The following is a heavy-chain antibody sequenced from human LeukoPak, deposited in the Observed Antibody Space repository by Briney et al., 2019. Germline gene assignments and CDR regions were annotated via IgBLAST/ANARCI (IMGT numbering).Heavy chain of an antibody. V-gene: IGHV3-21*04. J-gene: IGHJ4*02. D-gene: IGHD3-10*01. CDR3: AKKGYAGSGTYSYYFDY. Sequence: GGSLRLSCAASGFSFSYYRMHWGRQAPGKGREWVSSITSGSNYMYYADSVKGRFTISRDNAKNTLYLQMSSLRAEDTAVYYCAKKGYAGSGTYSYYFDYWGQGTLVTVTS. CDR2: ITSGSNYM. CDR1: GFSFSYYR.